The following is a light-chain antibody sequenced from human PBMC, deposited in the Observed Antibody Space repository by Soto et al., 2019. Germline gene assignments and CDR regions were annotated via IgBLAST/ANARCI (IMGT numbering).Light chain of an antibody. Sequence: EIVMTQSPATLSVSPGERATLSCRASQSVSSNLAWYQHKPGQAPRLLIYGASTRATGIPATFSGSGSGTEFTLTISSLQSEDFAVYYCQQYNNWPPFTFGPGTKVDIK. CDR3: QQYNNWPPFT. J-gene: IGKJ3*01. CDR2: GAS. V-gene: IGKV3-15*01. CDR1: QSVSSN.